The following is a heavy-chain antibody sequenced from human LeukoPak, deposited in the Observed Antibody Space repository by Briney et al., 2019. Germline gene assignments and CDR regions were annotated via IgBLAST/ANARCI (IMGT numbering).Heavy chain of an antibody. CDR3: ARAGYCGGDCYFGY. J-gene: IGHJ4*02. CDR2: IIPIFGTA. CDR1: GGTFSSYA. D-gene: IGHD2-21*02. V-gene: IGHV1-69*13. Sequence: ASVKVSCKACGGTFSSYAISWVRQAPGQGLEWMGGIIPIFGTANYAQKFQGRVTITADESTSTAYMELSSLRSEDTAVYYCARAGYCGGDCYFGYWGQGTLVTVSS.